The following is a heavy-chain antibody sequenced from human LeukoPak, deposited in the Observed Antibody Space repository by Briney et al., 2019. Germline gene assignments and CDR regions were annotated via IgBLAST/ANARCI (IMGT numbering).Heavy chain of an antibody. CDR2: INHSGST. CDR1: GGSFSGYY. J-gene: IGHJ4*02. V-gene: IGHV4-34*01. CDR3: ATNPYYYDSSGSDY. D-gene: IGHD3-22*01. Sequence: PSETLSLTCAVYGGSFSGYYWSWIRQPPGKGLEWIGEINHSGSTNYGPSLKSRVTISVDTSKNQFSLKLSSVTAADTAVYYCATNPYYYDSSGSDYWGQGTLVTVSS.